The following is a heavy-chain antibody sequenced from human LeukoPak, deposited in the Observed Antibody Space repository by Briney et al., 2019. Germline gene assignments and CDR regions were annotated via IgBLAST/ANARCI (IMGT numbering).Heavy chain of an antibody. J-gene: IGHJ6*03. CDR2: ISSSGSTI. CDR1: GFTFSDYY. Sequence: GGSLRLSCAASGFTFSDYYMSWIRQAPGKGLEWVSYISSSGSTIYHADSVKGRFTISRDNAKNSLYLQMNSLRAEDTAVYYCARAGRTSHYYYYYMDVWGKGTTVTVSS. V-gene: IGHV3-11*01. D-gene: IGHD3-10*01. CDR3: ARAGRTSHYYYYYMDV.